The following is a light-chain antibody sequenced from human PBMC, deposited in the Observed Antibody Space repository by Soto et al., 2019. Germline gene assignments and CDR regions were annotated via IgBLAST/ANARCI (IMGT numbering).Light chain of an antibody. CDR1: GSDIGGSHY. Sequence: QSALTQPPSVSGSPGQSITISCTGTGSDIGGSHYVSWFQHHPGKAHKLMIFDVSNRPSGVSDRFAGSESGNTAFVTISGLQAEDEADYYCTSYTSPSASYVFGTGTKLTVL. V-gene: IGLV2-14*01. J-gene: IGLJ1*01. CDR2: DVS. CDR3: TSYTSPSASYV.